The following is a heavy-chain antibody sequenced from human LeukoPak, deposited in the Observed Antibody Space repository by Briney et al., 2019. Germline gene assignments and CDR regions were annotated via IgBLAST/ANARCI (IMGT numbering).Heavy chain of an antibody. D-gene: IGHD1-26*01. CDR2: IIPILGIA. CDR3: ARALVGATGRYFDY. CDR1: GGTFSSYA. J-gene: IGHJ4*02. V-gene: IGHV1-69*04. Sequence: GSSVKVSCKASGGTFSSYAISWVRQAPGQGLEWMGRIIPILGIANYAQKFQRRVTITADKSTSTAYMELSSLRSEDTAVYYCARALVGATGRYFDYWGQGTLVTVSS.